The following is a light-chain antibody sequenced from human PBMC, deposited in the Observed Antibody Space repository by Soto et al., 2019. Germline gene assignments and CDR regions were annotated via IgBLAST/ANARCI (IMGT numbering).Light chain of an antibody. CDR1: QSVSSSY. Sequence: EILLTQSPGTLSLSPGERATLSCRASQSVSSSYLAWYQQKPGQAPRLLIYGASSRATGIPDRFSGSGSGTDFTLTISRLEPDDLAVYYCQQYGSSPSFGGGTKVDIK. V-gene: IGKV3-20*01. CDR3: QQYGSSPS. J-gene: IGKJ4*01. CDR2: GAS.